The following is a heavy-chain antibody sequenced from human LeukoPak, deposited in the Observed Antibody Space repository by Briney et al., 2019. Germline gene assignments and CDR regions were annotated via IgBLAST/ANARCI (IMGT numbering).Heavy chain of an antibody. V-gene: IGHV3-7*01. CDR3: ARGGYSSGWYDWSAFDI. Sequence: GGSLRLSCAASGFTFSSYAMSWVRQAPGKGLEWVANIKQDGSEKYYVDSVKGRFTISRDNAKNSLYLQMNSLRAEDTAVYYCARGGYSSGWYDWSAFDIWGQGTMVTVSS. CDR2: IKQDGSEK. CDR1: GFTFSSYA. J-gene: IGHJ3*02. D-gene: IGHD6-19*01.